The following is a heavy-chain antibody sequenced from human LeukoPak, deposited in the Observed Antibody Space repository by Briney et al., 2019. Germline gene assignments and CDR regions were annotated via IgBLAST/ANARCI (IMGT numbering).Heavy chain of an antibody. CDR1: GYTFTSHA. J-gene: IGHJ6*02. D-gene: IGHD2/OR15-2a*01. V-gene: IGHV1-3*01. CDR2: INGATGNT. CDR3: ARSIIIVPNTSYYYYYMDV. Sequence: ASVKVSCKASGYTFTSHALHWVRQAPGEGLEWMAWINGATGNTEYSQKFQARVTITRDTSASTAYMELSSLRSEDTAVYYCARSIIIVPNTSYYYYYMDVWGQGTTVTVSS.